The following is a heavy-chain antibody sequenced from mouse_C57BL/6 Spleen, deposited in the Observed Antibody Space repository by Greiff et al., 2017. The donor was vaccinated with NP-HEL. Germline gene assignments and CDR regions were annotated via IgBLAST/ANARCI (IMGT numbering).Heavy chain of an antibody. V-gene: IGHV1-9*01. J-gene: IGHJ3*01. Sequence: QVQLQQSGAELMKPGASVKLSCTATGYTFTGYWIEWVKQRPGHGLEWIAEILPGSGSTNYNEKFKGKATFTADTSSNTAYMQLSSRTTEDSAIYYCARPSLYGSQLWFAYWGQGTLVTVSA. CDR3: ARPSLYGSQLWFAY. D-gene: IGHD1-1*01. CDR2: ILPGSGST. CDR1: GYTFTGYW.